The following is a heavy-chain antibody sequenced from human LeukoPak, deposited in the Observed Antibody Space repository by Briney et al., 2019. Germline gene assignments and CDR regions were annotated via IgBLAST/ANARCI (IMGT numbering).Heavy chain of an antibody. V-gene: IGHV3-66*01. J-gene: IGHJ6*03. CDR2: IYSGGST. CDR3: ARDLREFNYYYYYYMDV. Sequence: PGGSLRLSCAASGFTVSSNYMSWVRQAPGKGLEWVSVIYSGGSTYYADSVKGRFTISRDNSKNTLYLRMNSLRAEDTAVYYCARDLREFNYYYYYYMDVWGKGTTVTISS. CDR1: GFTVSSNY. D-gene: IGHD3-10*01.